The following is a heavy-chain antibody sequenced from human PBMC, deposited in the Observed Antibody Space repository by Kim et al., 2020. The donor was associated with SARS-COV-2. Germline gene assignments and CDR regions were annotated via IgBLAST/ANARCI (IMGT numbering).Heavy chain of an antibody. CDR2: ISSSSSYI. D-gene: IGHD3-22*01. V-gene: IGHV3-21*01. CDR1: GFTFSSYS. Sequence: GGSLRLSCAASGFTFSSYSMNWVRQAPGKGLEWVSSISSSSSYIYYADSVKGRFTISRDNAKNSLYLQMNSLRAEDTAVYYCASRIGSSGYYYVMSYFDYWGQGTLVTVSS. J-gene: IGHJ4*02. CDR3: ASRIGSSGYYYVMSYFDY.